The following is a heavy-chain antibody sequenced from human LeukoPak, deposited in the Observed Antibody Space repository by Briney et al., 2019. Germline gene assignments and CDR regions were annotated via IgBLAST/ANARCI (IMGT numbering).Heavy chain of an antibody. CDR1: GGSISSYY. V-gene: IGHV4-59*01. CDR3: ARDNGDYPSVYNWFDP. Sequence: SETLSLTCTVSGGSISSYYWSWIRQPPGKGLEWIGYIYYSGSTNYNPSLKSRVTISVDTSKNQFSLKLSSVTAADTAVYYCARDNGDYPSVYNWFDPWGQGTLVTVSS. D-gene: IGHD4-17*01. CDR2: IYYSGST. J-gene: IGHJ5*02.